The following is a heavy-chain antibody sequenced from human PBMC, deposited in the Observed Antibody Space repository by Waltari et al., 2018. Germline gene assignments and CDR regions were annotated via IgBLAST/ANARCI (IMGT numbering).Heavy chain of an antibody. J-gene: IGHJ4*02. CDR3: TRGRKGVEEVVINGRSPYYFDY. V-gene: IGHV1-8*01. CDR2: MNPNSANT. D-gene: IGHD3-22*01. Sequence: QVQLVQSGAEVKKPGASVKVSCEASGYTFTSYDINWVRQATGQGLEWMGWMNPNSANTGYTQKFQGRVTMTRNTSISTAYMELSSLRSEDTAVYYCTRGRKGVEEVVINGRSPYYFDYWGQGTLVTVSS. CDR1: GYTFTSYD.